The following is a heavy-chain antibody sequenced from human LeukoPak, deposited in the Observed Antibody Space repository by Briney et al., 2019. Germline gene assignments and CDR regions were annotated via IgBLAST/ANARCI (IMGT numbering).Heavy chain of an antibody. Sequence: PGGSLRLSCAASGFPFSTYVMSWVRQAPGKGLEWVSYISSSSSNIYYADSVKGRFTISRDNARNSLYLQINSLRVDDTAVYFCARENGYRLDYWGQGSLVTVSS. CDR3: ARENGYRLDY. J-gene: IGHJ4*02. CDR2: ISSSSSNI. V-gene: IGHV3-48*04. D-gene: IGHD5-18*01. CDR1: GFPFSTYV.